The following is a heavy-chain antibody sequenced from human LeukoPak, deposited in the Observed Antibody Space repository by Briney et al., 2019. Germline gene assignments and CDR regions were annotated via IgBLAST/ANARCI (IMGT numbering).Heavy chain of an antibody. CDR1: GGSISSYY. D-gene: IGHD2-2*01. Sequence: SETLSLTCTVSGGSISSYYWSWIRQPPGKGLEWIGYIYYSGSTNYNPSLKSRVTISVDTSKNQFSLKLSSVTAADAAVYYCARGTATLDYWGQGTLVTISS. J-gene: IGHJ4*02. CDR2: IYYSGST. CDR3: ARGTATLDY. V-gene: IGHV4-59*01.